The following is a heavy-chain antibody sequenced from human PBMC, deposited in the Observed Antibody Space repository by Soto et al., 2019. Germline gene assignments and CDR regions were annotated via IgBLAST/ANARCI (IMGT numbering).Heavy chain of an antibody. CDR3: AKGGRALNFYYYGMDV. V-gene: IGHV4-31*03. CDR2: IYYSGST. Sequence: SETLSLTCTVFGGSISSGDYYWSWIRQHPGKGLEWIGYIYYSGSTDYSPSLKSRVTISVDTSKNQFSLKLSSVTAADTVLFYCAKGGRALNFYYYGMDVWGQGTTVTVSS. J-gene: IGHJ6*02. CDR1: GGSISSGDYY.